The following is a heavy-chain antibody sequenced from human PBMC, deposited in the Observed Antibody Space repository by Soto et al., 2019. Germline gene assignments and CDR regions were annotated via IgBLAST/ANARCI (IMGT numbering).Heavy chain of an antibody. J-gene: IGHJ5*02. CDR2: INAANGDT. Sequence: ASVKVSCQASGYTFTSYGIHWVRQAPGQRLEWMGWINAANGDTKYSPKCQGRVTITRDTSASTAYMELSSLRSEDTAVYYCVRRHVSATGIDWFDPWGQGTLVTVSS. CDR3: VRRHVSATGIDWFDP. CDR1: GYTFTSYG. D-gene: IGHD6-13*01. V-gene: IGHV1-3*01.